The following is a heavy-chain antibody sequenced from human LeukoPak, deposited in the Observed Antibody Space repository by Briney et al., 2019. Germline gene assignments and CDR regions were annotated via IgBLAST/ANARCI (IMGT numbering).Heavy chain of an antibody. J-gene: IGHJ4*02. CDR2: ISYDGSNK. CDR1: GXTFSSYA. Sequence: GRSLRLSCAASGXTFSSYAMHWVRQAPGKGLEWVALISYDGSNKYYADSVKGRFTISRDNSKNTLYLQMNSLRAEDTAVYYCARSVDSSGSSYYFDYWGQGTLVTVSS. V-gene: IGHV3-30-3*01. CDR3: ARSVDSSGSSYYFDY. D-gene: IGHD3-22*01.